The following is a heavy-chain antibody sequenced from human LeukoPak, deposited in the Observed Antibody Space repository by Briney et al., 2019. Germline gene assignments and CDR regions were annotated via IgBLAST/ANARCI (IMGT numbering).Heavy chain of an antibody. Sequence: GESLKISCKGSGYSFTSYWIGWVRQLPGRGLKWMGIIYPGDSDTRYSPSFQGQVTISADKSISTAYLQWSSLKASDTAMYYCARRGYNFGRYYYFDYWGQGTLVTVSS. J-gene: IGHJ4*02. CDR3: ARRGYNFGRYYYFDY. CDR2: IYPGDSDT. D-gene: IGHD5-24*01. V-gene: IGHV5-51*01. CDR1: GYSFTSYW.